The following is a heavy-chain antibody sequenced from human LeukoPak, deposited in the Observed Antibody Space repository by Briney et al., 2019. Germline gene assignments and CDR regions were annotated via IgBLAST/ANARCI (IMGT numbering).Heavy chain of an antibody. CDR2: IGSTI. Sequence: PGGSLRLSCVASEFSFSDYYMSWIRQAPGKGLEWVSYIGSTIYYADSVKGRFTISRDNAKNSLYLQMNSLRAEDTAVYYCARDRGIVGTTGYYYMDVWGKGTTVTVSS. J-gene: IGHJ6*03. CDR1: EFSFSDYY. D-gene: IGHD1-26*01. CDR3: ARDRGIVGTTGYYYMDV. V-gene: IGHV3-11*04.